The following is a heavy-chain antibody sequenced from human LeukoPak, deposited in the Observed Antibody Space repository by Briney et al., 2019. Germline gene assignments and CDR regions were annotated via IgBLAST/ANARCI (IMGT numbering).Heavy chain of an antibody. J-gene: IGHJ6*02. CDR3: AKTGASGDYGDYGGGYYFYGMDV. D-gene: IGHD4-17*01. CDR1: GFTFSSYG. V-gene: IGHV3-30*02. Sequence: GGSLRLSCAASGFTFSSYGMHWVRQAPGKGLEWVAFIRYDGSNKYYADSVKGRFTISRDNSKNTLYLQMNSLRAEDTAAYYCAKTGASGDYGDYGGGYYFYGMDVWGQGTTVTVSS. CDR2: IRYDGSNK.